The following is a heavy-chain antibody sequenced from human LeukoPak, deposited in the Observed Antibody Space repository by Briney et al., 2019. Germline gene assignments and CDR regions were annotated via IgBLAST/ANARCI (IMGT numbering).Heavy chain of an antibody. J-gene: IGHJ4*02. V-gene: IGHV4-61*08. CDR1: GGSISSGGYS. CDR2: IYYSGST. CDR3: ARNWAPGFWSGYPQGHFDY. D-gene: IGHD3-3*01. Sequence: PSETLSLTCTVSGGSISSGGYSWSWIRQHPGKGLEWIGYIYYSGSTNYNPSLKSRVTISVDTSKNQFSLKLSSVTAADTAVYYCARNWAPGFWSGYPQGHFDYWGQGTLVTVSS.